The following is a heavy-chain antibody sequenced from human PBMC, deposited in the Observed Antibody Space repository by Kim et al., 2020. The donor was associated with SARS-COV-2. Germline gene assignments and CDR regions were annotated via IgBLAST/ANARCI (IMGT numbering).Heavy chain of an antibody. D-gene: IGHD6-19*01. Sequence: KSRVPISVDTSKNQFSLKLSSVTAADTAVYYCARGLFRVSSGWYRGFDPWGQGTLVTVSS. CDR3: ARGLFRVSSGWYRGFDP. J-gene: IGHJ5*02. V-gene: IGHV4-34*01.